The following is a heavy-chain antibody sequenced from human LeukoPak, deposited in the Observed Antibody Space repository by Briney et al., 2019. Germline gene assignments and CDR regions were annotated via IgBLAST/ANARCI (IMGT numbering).Heavy chain of an antibody. J-gene: IGHJ5*02. V-gene: IGHV4-59*01. CDR3: AREGTSGTHLNWFDP. D-gene: IGHD1-1*01. CDR1: GGSISSYY. CDR2: IYGSGST. Sequence: SETLSLTCTVPGGSISSYYWSWIRQPPGKGLEWIGHIYGSGSTNYNPSLKSRVTLSVDTSKNQFSLKLSSVTAADTAVYYCAREGTSGTHLNWFDPWGQGTLVTVSS.